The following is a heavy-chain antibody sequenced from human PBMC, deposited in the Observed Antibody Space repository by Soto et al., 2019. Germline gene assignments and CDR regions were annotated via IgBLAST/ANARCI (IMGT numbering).Heavy chain of an antibody. CDR2: INAGNGNT. Sequence: GASVKVSCKASGYTFTSYAMHWLRQAPGQRLEWMGWINAGNGNTKYSQKFQGRVTITRDTSASTAYMELSSLRSEDTAVYYCASGGDSSGYAPLDYWGQGTLVTVSS. CDR1: GYTFTSYA. CDR3: ASGGDSSGYAPLDY. J-gene: IGHJ4*02. V-gene: IGHV1-3*01. D-gene: IGHD3-22*01.